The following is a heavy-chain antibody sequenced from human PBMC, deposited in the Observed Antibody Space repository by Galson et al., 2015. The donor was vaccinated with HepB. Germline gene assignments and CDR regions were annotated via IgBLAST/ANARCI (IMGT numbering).Heavy chain of an antibody. D-gene: IGHD2/OR15-2a*01. J-gene: IGHJ1*01. CDR3: GCSMRDDWVF. CDR2: LHNSEST. CDR1: GGSISSYS. V-gene: IGHV4-4*07. Sequence: ETLSLTCTVSGGSISSYSCSWIRQPAGKGLEWIGRLHNSESTNYNPSLKSRVTFSVDTSRNLFSLKLSSVTAADTAVYYCGCSMRDDWVFWGQGTLVTVSS.